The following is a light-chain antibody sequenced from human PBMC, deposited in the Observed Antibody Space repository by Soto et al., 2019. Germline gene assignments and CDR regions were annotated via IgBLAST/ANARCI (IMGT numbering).Light chain of an antibody. CDR1: QTITTS. CDR2: KAS. Sequence: DIQMTQSPSTLSASVGDRVTITCRASQTITTSLAWYQQKPGKAPKLLIYKASSIESGVPPRFSGSRSGTEFTLTISSLQPDDFATYYCQQYDSYSLRTFGQGNRVEI. CDR3: QQYDSYSLRT. J-gene: IGKJ1*01. V-gene: IGKV1-5*03.